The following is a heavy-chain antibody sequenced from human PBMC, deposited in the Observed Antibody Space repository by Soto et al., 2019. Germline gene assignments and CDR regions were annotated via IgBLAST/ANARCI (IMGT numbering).Heavy chain of an antibody. CDR1: GGSFSSDPYY. CDR2: VYYSGKT. J-gene: IGHJ5*02. V-gene: IGHV4-31*03. D-gene: IGHD2-15*01. Sequence: PSETLSLTCTVSGGSFSSDPYYRGWIRQLPGKGLEWIAYVYYSGKTYYNPSLKSRLSISVDTSKSQFSLKLASVTAADTAVYYCTRDVGLDPWGQGTLVTVSS. CDR3: TRDVGLDP.